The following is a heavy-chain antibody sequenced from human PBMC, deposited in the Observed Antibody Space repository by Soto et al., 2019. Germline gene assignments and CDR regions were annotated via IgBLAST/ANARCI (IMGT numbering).Heavy chain of an antibody. CDR3: AAGSYGNFDY. J-gene: IGHJ4*02. CDR1: GGSVSSGSYY. V-gene: IGHV4-61*01. CDR2: IYYSGST. Sequence: SETLSLTXTVSGGSVSSGSYYWSWIRQPPGKGLEWIGYIYYSGSTNYNPSLKSRVTISVDTSKNQFSLKLSSVTAADTAVYYCAAGSYGNFDYWGQGTLVTVSS. D-gene: IGHD1-26*01.